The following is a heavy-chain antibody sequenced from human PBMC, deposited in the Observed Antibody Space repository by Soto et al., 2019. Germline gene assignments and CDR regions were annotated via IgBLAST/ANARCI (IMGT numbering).Heavy chain of an antibody. J-gene: IGHJ4*01. CDR2: VSVNGRDT. CDR1: GFSLSDYW. CDR3: VSAPEQRPIDF. D-gene: IGHD6-19*01. Sequence: GGSLRLSCAASGFSLSDYWMHWVRQVPGKGLLWVSRVSVNGRDTTYADSVKGRFTISRDNAKNTLYLQMDSLRAEDTAVYYCVSAPEQRPIDFWGHGILLTVSS. V-gene: IGHV3-74*03.